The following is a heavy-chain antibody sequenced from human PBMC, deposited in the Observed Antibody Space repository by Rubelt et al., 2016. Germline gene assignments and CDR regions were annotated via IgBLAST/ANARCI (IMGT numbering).Heavy chain of an antibody. CDR3: ARDLTSGYFDH. Sequence: QVQLVESGGGVVQPGRSLRLSCAASGFTFSSYAMHWVRQAPGKGLEWVAVISYDGSNKYYADSVKGRFTITRDNSKSTLYLQMNSRGAEDTAVYYWARDLTSGYFDHWGQGTLVTVSS. J-gene: IGHJ4*02. V-gene: IGHV3-30*04. CDR2: ISYDGSNK. CDR1: GFTFSSYA. D-gene: IGHD3-10*01.